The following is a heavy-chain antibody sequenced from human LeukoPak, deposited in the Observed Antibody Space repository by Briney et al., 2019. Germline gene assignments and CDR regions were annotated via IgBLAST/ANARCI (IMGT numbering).Heavy chain of an antibody. CDR3: TRTQYSSGWTFDC. J-gene: IGHJ4*02. D-gene: IGHD6-19*01. CDR2: ITTSGSII. V-gene: IGHV3-48*03. CDR1: GFTFSIYE. Sequence: GGSLRLSCAASGFTFSIYEMNWVRQAPGKGLEWVSYITTSGSIIHYADSVKGRFTISRDNAKNSLYLQMNSLRAEDTAVYYCTRTQYSSGWTFDCWGQGTLVTVSS.